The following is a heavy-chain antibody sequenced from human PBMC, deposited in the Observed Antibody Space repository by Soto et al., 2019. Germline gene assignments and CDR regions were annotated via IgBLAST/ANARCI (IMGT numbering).Heavy chain of an antibody. CDR3: AREKSSGYYYDY. J-gene: IGHJ4*02. CDR1: GYTFTSND. Sequence: QVQLVQSGAEVKKPGASVKVSCEASGYTFTSNDINWVRQATGQGLEWMGWMNPNSGNTAYAQKFQGRVTMTRNTSISTAYMELSSLRSEDTAVYYCAREKSSGYYYDYWGQGTVVTVSS. D-gene: IGHD3-22*01. V-gene: IGHV1-8*01. CDR2: MNPNSGNT.